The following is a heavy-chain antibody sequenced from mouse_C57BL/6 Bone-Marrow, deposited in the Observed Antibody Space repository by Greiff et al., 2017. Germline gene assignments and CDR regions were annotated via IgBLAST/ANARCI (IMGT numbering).Heavy chain of an antibody. CDR2: IDPSDSYT. V-gene: IGHV1-59*01. D-gene: IGHD2-2*01. CDR3: ARRYGYGPFAY. CDR1: GYTFTSYW. J-gene: IGHJ3*01. Sequence: QVQLKQPGAELVRPGTSVKLSCKASGYTFTSYWMHWVKQRPGQGLEWIGVIDPSDSYTNYNQKFKGKATLTVDTSSSTAYMQLSSLTSEDSAVYYCARRYGYGPFAYWGQGTLGTVSA.